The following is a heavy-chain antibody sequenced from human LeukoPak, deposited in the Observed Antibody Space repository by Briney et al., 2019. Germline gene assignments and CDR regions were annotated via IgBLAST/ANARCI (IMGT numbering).Heavy chain of an antibody. J-gene: IGHJ5*02. D-gene: IGHD3-10*01. Sequence: PGGSLRLSCAASGFTFNYYGMHWVRQAPGKGLEWVAFIRYDGNDKFYADSVKGRFTISRDTSRNTLYLQMNSLRAEDTAVYFCAKDLMRDRWFGESWGQGTLVTVSS. CDR1: GFTFNYYG. V-gene: IGHV3-30*02. CDR3: AKDLMRDRWFGES. CDR2: IRYDGNDK.